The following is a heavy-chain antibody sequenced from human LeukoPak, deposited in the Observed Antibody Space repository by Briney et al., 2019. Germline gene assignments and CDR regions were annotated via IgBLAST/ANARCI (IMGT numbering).Heavy chain of an antibody. V-gene: IGHV4-59*12. CDR2: XXYSGST. D-gene: IGHD6-19*01. CDR3: ARGDLQSIAVAGRRYFDY. CDR1: GGSISSYY. J-gene: IGHJ4*02. Sequence: SETLSLTCTVSGGSISSYYWSWIRQPPGKGXXXXXXXXYSGSTNYNPSXXXRXNISXDTSKNQFSLKLSSVTAADTAVYYCARGDLQSIAVAGRRYFDYWGQGTLVTVSS.